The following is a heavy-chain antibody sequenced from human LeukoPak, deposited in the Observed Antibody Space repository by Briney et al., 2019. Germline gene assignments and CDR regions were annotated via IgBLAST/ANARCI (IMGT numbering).Heavy chain of an antibody. CDR2: TYPGDSDT. V-gene: IGHV5-51*01. CDR3: ARSWDSGSQGPNVLIDY. D-gene: IGHD1-26*01. Sequence: GESLKISFKGSGSSFTSYWIGWVRPMPGKGLEWMGITYPGDSDTRYSPSFQGQVTISADKSISTAYLQWSSLKASDTAMYYCARSWDSGSQGPNVLIDYWGQGTLVTVSS. J-gene: IGHJ4*02. CDR1: GSSFTSYW.